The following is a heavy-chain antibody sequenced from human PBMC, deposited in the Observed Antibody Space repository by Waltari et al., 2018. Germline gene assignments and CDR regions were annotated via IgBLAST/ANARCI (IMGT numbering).Heavy chain of an antibody. CDR2: VSGDSGYI. D-gene: IGHD3-10*01. CDR1: GLTFTTYS. CDR3: AGIRRGFWFFDL. Sequence: EVQLVESGGGLVQAGGSLRPSCAASGLTFTTYSMNWVRQAPGKGLEWISYVSGDSGYIYYADSVRGRFTISRDNAQNSMYLQMNNLRADDTAVYYCAGIRRGFWFFDLWGRGTLVTVSS. V-gene: IGHV3-48*04. J-gene: IGHJ2*01.